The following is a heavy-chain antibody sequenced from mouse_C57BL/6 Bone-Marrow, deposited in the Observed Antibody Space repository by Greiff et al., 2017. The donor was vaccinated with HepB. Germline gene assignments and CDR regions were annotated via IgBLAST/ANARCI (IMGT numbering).Heavy chain of an antibody. J-gene: IGHJ4*01. CDR3: ASAPATVGYAMDY. V-gene: IGHV1-61*01. CDR2: IYPSDSET. D-gene: IGHD1-1*01. Sequence: QVQLQQPGAELVRPGSSVKLSCKASGYTFTGYWMDWVKQRPGQGLEWIGNIYPSDSETNYNQKFKDKATLTVNKSSSTAYMELSSLTSEDSAVYYGASAPATVGYAMDYWGQGTSVTVSS. CDR1: GYTFTGYW.